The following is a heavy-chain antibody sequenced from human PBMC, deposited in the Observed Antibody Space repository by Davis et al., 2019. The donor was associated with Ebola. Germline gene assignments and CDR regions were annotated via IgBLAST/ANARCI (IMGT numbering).Heavy chain of an antibody. Sequence: GESLKISCAASGFTFSSYSMNWVRQAPGKGLEWVSSISASSRYIYYADSVKDRFTISRDNAKNSLYLQMSSLRAEDTAVYYCARILRSGYDHDAFDIWGQGTVVTVSS. D-gene: IGHD5-12*01. J-gene: IGHJ3*02. CDR2: ISASSRYI. CDR3: ARILRSGYDHDAFDI. V-gene: IGHV3-21*01. CDR1: GFTFSSYS.